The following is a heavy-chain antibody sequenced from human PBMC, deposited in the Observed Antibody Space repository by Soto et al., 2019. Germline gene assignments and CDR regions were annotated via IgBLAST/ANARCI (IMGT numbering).Heavy chain of an antibody. J-gene: IGHJ5*02. V-gene: IGHV3-66*01. CDR2: IYSGGST. D-gene: IGHD3-9*01. CDR3: ARVPVYFNYDILTGPIGDWFDP. CDR1: GFTVSSNY. Sequence: GGSLRLSCAASGFTVSSNYMSWVRQAPGKGLEWVSVIYSGGSTYYADSVKGRFTISRDNSKNTLYLQMNSLRAEDTAVYYCARVPVYFNYDILTGPIGDWFDPWGQGTLVTVSS.